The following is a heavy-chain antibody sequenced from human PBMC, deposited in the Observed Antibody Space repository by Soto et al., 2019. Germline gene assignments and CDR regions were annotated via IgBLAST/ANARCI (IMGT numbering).Heavy chain of an antibody. CDR2: VNAANGDT. Sequence: ASVKVSCKFSGYTLTSYGMHWVRRAPGQMLECMGGVNAANGDTICSPEFQVEVTITRVTSPSTAYVEPGSLRSEDTAMYAGVRRRVSATGIDWFDCWGQGTLVT. J-gene: IGHJ5*01. CDR3: VRRRVSATGIDWFDC. CDR1: GYTLTSYG. V-gene: IGHV1-3*01. D-gene: IGHD6-13*01.